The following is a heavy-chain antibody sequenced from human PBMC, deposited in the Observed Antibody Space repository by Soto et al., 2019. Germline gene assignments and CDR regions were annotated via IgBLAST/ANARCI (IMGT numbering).Heavy chain of an antibody. J-gene: IGHJ5*02. D-gene: IGHD6-19*01. CDR3: ARGEGGWYLNWFDP. CDR2: IKQDGSEK. Sequence: AGGSLRLSCAASGFTFSSYWMSWVRQAPGKGLEWVANIKQDGSEKYYVDSVKGRFTISRDNAKNSLYLQMNSLRAEDTAVYYCARGEGGWYLNWFDPWGQGTLVTAPQ. CDR1: GFTFSSYW. V-gene: IGHV3-7*01.